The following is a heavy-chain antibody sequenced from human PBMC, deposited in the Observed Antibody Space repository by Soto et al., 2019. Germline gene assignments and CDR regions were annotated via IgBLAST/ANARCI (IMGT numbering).Heavy chain of an antibody. Sequence: SETLSLTCTVSGGSVRDGSYYWAWLRQPPGKGLEWIGHIYHSGSTIYNPSLKSRVTISIDTSKSQFSLNLSSVTAADTAVYYCARGPRGYVYYHGMDVWGQGTTVTVSS. J-gene: IGHJ6*02. CDR2: IYHSGST. CDR3: ARGPRGYVYYHGMDV. V-gene: IGHV4-61*01. D-gene: IGHD3-10*01. CDR1: GGSVRDGSYY.